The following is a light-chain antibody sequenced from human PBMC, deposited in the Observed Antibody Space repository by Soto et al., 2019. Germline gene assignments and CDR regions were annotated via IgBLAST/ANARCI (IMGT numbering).Light chain of an antibody. Sequence: DIQMTQSPSSLPASLGDRVTITCRASQSIITYLNWYQQKPGKAPKLMIYGASNLQSEVPSRFSASGSGTDFTLTISSLQPEDYATYYCQQSYSSPRTLGQGTKVDIK. V-gene: IGKV1-39*01. CDR2: GAS. J-gene: IGKJ1*01. CDR3: QQSYSSPRT. CDR1: QSIITY.